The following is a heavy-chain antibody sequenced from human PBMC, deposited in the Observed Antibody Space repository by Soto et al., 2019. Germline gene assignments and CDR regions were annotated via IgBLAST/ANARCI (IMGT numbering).Heavy chain of an antibody. CDR1: GGSISSYY. CDR2: IYYSGST. CDR3: ARVRPHGDYGGLVDY. D-gene: IGHD4-17*01. V-gene: IGHV4-59*01. Sequence: SETLSLTCTVSGGSISSYYWSWIRQPPGKGLEWIGYIYYSGSTNYNPSLKSRVTISVDTSKNQFSLKLSSVTAADTAVYYCARVRPHGDYGGLVDYWGQGTLVTVSS. J-gene: IGHJ4*02.